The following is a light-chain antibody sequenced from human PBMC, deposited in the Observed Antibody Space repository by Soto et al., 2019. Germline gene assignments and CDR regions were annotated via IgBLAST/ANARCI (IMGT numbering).Light chain of an antibody. V-gene: IGKV1D-16*01. CDR3: QQYDSYPIT. Sequence: DIQMTQSPSSLSASVGDRVTINRRASQSVRNWLAWYQQKPEKAPKSLIYGTSNLESGVPSRFSGSGSGTDYTLTISSLQPEDFATYYCQQYDSYPITFGQGTRLEIK. CDR1: QSVRNW. J-gene: IGKJ5*01. CDR2: GTS.